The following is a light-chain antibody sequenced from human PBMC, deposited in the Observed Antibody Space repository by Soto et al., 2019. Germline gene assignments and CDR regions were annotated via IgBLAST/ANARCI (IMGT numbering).Light chain of an antibody. J-gene: IGLJ1*01. V-gene: IGLV2-14*03. CDR1: SSDVGGYNY. CDR3: SSNTSSIASV. CDR2: DVS. Sequence: QSALTQPASVSGSPGQSITISCTGTSSDVGGYNYVSWYQQHPGKAPKLMIYDVSNRHSGVSNRFSGSKSGNTAPLTISGLQAEGEADYRCSSNTSSIASVFGTGTNLTVL.